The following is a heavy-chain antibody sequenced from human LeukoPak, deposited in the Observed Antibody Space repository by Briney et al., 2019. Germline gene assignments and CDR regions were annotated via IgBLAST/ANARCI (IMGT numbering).Heavy chain of an antibody. V-gene: IGHV4-34*01. Sequence: SETLSLTCAVYGGSFSGYYWSWIRQPPGKGLEWIGEINHSGSTNYNPSLKSRVTISVDTSKNQFSLKLSSVTAADTAVYYCGRAGEGYGHVRDFDYWGQGTLVTVSS. CDR3: GRAGEGYGHVRDFDY. CDR2: INHSGST. CDR1: GGSFSGYY. J-gene: IGHJ4*02. D-gene: IGHD5-18*01.